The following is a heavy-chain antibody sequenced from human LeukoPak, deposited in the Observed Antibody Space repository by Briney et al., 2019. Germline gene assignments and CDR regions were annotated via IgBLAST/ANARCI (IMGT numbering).Heavy chain of an antibody. Sequence: PGGSLRLSCAASGFTFSSYGMSWVRHAPGKELEGVANIKQDGSEKYYVDSVKGRFTISRDNAKNSLYLQMNSLRAEDTAVYYCARTNDFWSGYYQYYFDYWGQGTLVTVSS. CDR1: GFTFSSYG. J-gene: IGHJ4*02. CDR2: IKQDGSEK. D-gene: IGHD3-3*01. V-gene: IGHV3-7*01. CDR3: ARTNDFWSGYYQYYFDY.